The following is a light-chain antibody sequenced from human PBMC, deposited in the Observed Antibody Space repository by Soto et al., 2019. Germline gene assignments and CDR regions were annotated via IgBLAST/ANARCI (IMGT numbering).Light chain of an antibody. CDR1: QSVSSY. J-gene: IGKJ4*01. V-gene: IGKV3-11*01. Sequence: EIVLTQSPATLSLSPGERATLSCMASQSVSSYLAWYQQKPGQAPRLLIYDASNRATGIPARFSGSGSGTDFTLTISSLEPEDFAVYYCPQRSNWPRGGLTFGGGTKVEIK. CDR2: DAS. CDR3: PQRSNWPRGGLT.